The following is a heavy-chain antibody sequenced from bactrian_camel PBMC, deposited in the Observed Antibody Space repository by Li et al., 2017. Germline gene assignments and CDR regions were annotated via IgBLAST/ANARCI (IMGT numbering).Heavy chain of an antibody. V-gene: IGHV3S9*01. CDR2: IGRDGRT. D-gene: IGHD5*01. J-gene: IGHJ4*01. Sequence: HVQLVESGGGSVQAGGSLRLSCAASGYTVSSPRMGWFRQAPVKGREGVACIGRDGRTMYSDSVKGRFTISKDNAMNTLYLQMDSLKPEDSAMYYCARSRFVFRGCDLSTSGYYYGGQGTQVSVS. CDR3: ARSRFVFRGCDLSTSGYYY. CDR1: GYTVSSPR.